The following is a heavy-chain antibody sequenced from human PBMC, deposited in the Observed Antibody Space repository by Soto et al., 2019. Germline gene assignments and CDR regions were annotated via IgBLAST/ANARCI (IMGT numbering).Heavy chain of an antibody. J-gene: IGHJ6*02. V-gene: IGHV3-30*18. CDR3: AKDRYCSGGSYKYYYYYGMDV. CDR1: GFTFSSYG. Sequence: GGSLRLSCAASGFTFSSYGMHWVRQAPGKGLEWVAVISYDGSNKYYADSVKGRFTISRDNSKNTLYLQMNSLRAEDTAVYYCAKDRYCSGGSYKYYYYYGMDVWGQGTTVTVSS. CDR2: ISYDGSNK. D-gene: IGHD2-15*01.